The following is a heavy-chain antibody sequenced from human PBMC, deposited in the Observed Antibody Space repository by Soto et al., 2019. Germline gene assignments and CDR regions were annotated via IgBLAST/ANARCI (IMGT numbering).Heavy chain of an antibody. V-gene: IGHV4-39*02. J-gene: IGHJ3*02. CDR2: MYYSGST. CDR1: GGSISSTSYY. D-gene: IGHD3-9*01. CDR3: ARESLPSWLPHDAFDI. Sequence: SETLSLTCTVSGGSISSTSYYWGWIRQPPGKGLEWIGSMYYSGSTYYNPSLKSRVSMSVDTSRNQFSLKLRSVTAADTAVYYCARESLPSWLPHDAFDIWGQGTMVTVSS.